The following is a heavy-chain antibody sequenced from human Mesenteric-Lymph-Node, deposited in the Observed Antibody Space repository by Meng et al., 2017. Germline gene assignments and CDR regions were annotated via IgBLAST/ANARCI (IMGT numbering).Heavy chain of an antibody. CDR1: GGSISSYY. Sequence: SETLSLTCTVSGGSISSYYWSWIRQPPGKGLEWIGYLYYSGSTNYNPSLKSRVTISVDTSKNQFSLKLSSVTAADTAVYYCARVLSSHVSSWFDPWGQGTLVTVSS. V-gene: IGHV4-59*01. CDR3: ARVLSSHVSSWFDP. D-gene: IGHD5/OR15-5a*01. CDR2: LYYSGST. J-gene: IGHJ5*02.